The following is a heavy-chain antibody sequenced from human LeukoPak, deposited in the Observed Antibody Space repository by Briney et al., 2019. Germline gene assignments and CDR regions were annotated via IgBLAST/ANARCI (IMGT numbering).Heavy chain of an antibody. D-gene: IGHD1-26*01. J-gene: IGHJ6*02. V-gene: IGHV1-8*01. CDR2: MNPNSGNT. CDR3: ANMYSGSYWNYGMDV. CDR1: GYTFTSYD. Sequence: ASVKVSCKASGYTFTSYDISWVRQATGQGLEWMGWMNPNSGNTGYAQKFQGRVTMTRNTSISTAYMELSSLRSEDTAVYYCANMYSGSYWNYGMDVWGQGTTVTVSS.